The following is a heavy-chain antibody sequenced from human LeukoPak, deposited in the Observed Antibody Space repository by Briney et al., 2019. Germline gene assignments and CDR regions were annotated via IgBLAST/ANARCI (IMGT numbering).Heavy chain of an antibody. CDR3: ARDPDYSIGSY. D-gene: IGHD4-11*01. J-gene: IGHJ4*02. CDR1: GFTFSSYS. Sequence: GGSLRLSCAASGFTFSSYSMNWVRQAPGKGLEWVSSISSSSSYIYYADSEKGRFTISRDNAKNSLYLQMNSLRAEDTAVYYCARDPDYSIGSYWGQGTLVTVSS. CDR2: ISSSSSYI. V-gene: IGHV3-21*01.